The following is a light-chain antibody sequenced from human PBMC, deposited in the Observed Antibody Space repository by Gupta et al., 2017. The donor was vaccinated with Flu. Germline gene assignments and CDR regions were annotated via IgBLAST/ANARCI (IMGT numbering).Light chain of an antibody. CDR3: SSYTSSSTLV. V-gene: IGLV2-14*01. J-gene: IGLJ1*01. Sequence: QSALTQTAYVSGSPGQSITISCTVTSSDVGGYNDVTWYQQHPDKPPKLMIYEVSNRPSGVYNRFSGSKAGNTASLTISGLQAEDEADYYCSSYTSSSTLVFGTGTKVTVL. CDR1: SSDVGGYND. CDR2: EVS.